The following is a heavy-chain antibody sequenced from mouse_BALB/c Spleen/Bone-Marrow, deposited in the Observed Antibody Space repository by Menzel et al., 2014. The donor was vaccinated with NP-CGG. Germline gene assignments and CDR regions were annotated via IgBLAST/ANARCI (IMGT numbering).Heavy chain of an antibody. Sequence: EVQGVESGPELVKPGASVKISSKTSGYTFTEYTMHWVKQSHGKSLEWIGGINPNNSDTTYNQKFKGKATLTVDKSSSTAYMELRSLTSEDSAVYFCARFNYFYAMDYWGQGTSVTVSS. CDR3: ARFNYFYAMDY. CDR1: GYTFTEYT. V-gene: IGHV1-18*01. J-gene: IGHJ4*01. CDR2: INPNNSDT. D-gene: IGHD2-1*01.